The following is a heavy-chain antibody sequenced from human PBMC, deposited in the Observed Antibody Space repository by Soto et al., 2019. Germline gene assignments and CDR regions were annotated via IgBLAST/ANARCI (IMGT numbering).Heavy chain of an antibody. CDR2: VNDCGST. V-gene: IGHV4-34*01. CDR3: ARGRGKCRNTNCFPPLYYHYYGMDV. CDR1: SGLIRGYH. Sequence: SETLSLPCAVSSGLIRGYHSSWVRPPPGEGVGRVGEVNDCGSTNYNPSPRRRVTISVDTSKNQVYLKVSSVTAADTAVYYCARGRGKCRNTNCFPPLYYHYYGMDVWGQGTPVTVSS. D-gene: IGHD2-2*01. J-gene: IGHJ6*02.